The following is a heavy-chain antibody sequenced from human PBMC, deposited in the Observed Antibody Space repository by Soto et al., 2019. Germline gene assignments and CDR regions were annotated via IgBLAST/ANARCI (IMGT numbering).Heavy chain of an antibody. D-gene: IGHD6-19*01. Sequence: LRLSCAASGFTFAHYAMMWARQAPGRGLEWVSTIDGPTTNTHYIDSVKGRFFISRDNAINTVYLQMNGLRAEDTAVYYCVTWLSAHFDYWGRGTLVTVSS. J-gene: IGHJ4*02. CDR2: IDGPTTNT. V-gene: IGHV3-23*05. CDR1: GFTFAHYA. CDR3: VTWLSAHFDY.